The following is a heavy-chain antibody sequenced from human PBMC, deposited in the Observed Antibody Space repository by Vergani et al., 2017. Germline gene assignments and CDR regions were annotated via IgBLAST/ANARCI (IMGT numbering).Heavy chain of an antibody. CDR1: GGSINSHNYS. CDR2: IHTSGST. V-gene: IGHV4-61*02. CDR3: ARGSCLGGSCYKPLFDY. D-gene: IGHD2-15*01. Sequence: QVKLQESGPGLVKPSQTLSTTCTVSGGSINSHNYSWSWIRQPAGKGLEWIGRIHTSGSTNYNPSLKSRVTMSEDTSKNQFSLMLTSVTAADTAVYFCARGSCLGGSCYKPLFDYGGQGILVTVSA. J-gene: IGHJ4*02.